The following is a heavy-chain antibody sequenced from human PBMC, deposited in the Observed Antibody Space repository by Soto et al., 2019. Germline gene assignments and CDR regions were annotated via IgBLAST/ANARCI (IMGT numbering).Heavy chain of an antibody. J-gene: IGHJ4*02. CDR2: ISYDGSNK. CDR1: GFTFSSYG. D-gene: IGHD1-7*01. V-gene: IGHV3-30*18. Sequence: GGSLRLSCAASGFTFSSYGMHWVRQAPGKGLEWVAVISYDGSNKYYADSVKGRFTISRDNSKNTLYLQMNSLRAEDTAVYYCAKDLGGNWNYVPDYWGQGTLVTVSS. CDR3: AKDLGGNWNYVPDY.